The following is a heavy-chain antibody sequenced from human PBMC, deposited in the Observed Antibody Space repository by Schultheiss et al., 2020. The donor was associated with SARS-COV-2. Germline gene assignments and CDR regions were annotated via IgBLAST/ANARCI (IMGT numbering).Heavy chain of an antibody. CDR1: GFTFSSYEM. V-gene: IGHV4-4*02. CDR2: IYHSGST. D-gene: IGHD3-3*01. J-gene: IGHJ5*02. Sequence: GSLRLSCAASGFTFSSYEMNWVRQAPGKGLEWIGEIYHSGSTNYNPSLKSRVTISVDKSKNQFSLKLSSVTAADTAVYYCARGSPFFPVDPWGQGTLVTVSS. CDR3: ARGSPFFPVDP.